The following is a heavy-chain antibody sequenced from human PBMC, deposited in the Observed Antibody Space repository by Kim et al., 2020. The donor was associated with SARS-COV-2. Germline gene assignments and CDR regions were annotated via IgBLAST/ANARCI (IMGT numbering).Heavy chain of an antibody. D-gene: IGHD3-22*01. CDR1: GFTFSSYG. CDR3: ARGPYYYDSSDAFDI. Sequence: GGSLRLSCAASGFTFSSYGMHWVRQAPGKGPEWVAVISYDGSNKYYADSVKGRFTISRDNSKNTLYLQMNSLRAEDTAVYYCARGPYYYDSSDAFDIWGQGTMVTVSS. CDR2: ISYDGSNK. V-gene: IGHV3-33*05. J-gene: IGHJ3*02.